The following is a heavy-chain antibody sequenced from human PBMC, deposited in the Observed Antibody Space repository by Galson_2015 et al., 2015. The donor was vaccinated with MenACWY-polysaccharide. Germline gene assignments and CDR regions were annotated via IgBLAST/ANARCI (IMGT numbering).Heavy chain of an antibody. D-gene: IGHD3-22*01. CDR2: ISSSGSTI. CDR1: GFTFSDYY. Sequence: SLRLSCAASGFTFSDYYMSWIRQAPGKGLEWVSYISSSGSTIYYADSVKGRFTISRDNAKNSLYLQMNSLRAEDTAVYYCASSSPRITMIVVGTDAFDIWGQGTMVTVSS. CDR3: ASSSPRITMIVVGTDAFDI. J-gene: IGHJ3*02. V-gene: IGHV3-11*01.